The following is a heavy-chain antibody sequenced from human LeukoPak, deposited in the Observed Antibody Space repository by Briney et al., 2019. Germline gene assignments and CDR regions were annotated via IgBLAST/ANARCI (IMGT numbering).Heavy chain of an antibody. J-gene: IGHJ6*03. D-gene: IGHD5-12*01. CDR3: ALATIFGAYYYYYYMDV. V-gene: IGHV3-53*01. CDR1: GFTVSSNY. Sequence: GGSLRLSCAASGFTVSSNYMSWVRQAPGKGLEWVSVIYSGGSTYYADSVMGRFTISRDNSKNTLYLQMNSLRAEDTAVYYCALATIFGAYYYYYYMDVWGKGTTVTVSS. CDR2: IYSGGST.